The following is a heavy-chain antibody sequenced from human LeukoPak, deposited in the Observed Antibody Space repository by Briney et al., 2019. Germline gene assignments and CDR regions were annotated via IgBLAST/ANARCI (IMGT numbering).Heavy chain of an antibody. CDR1: GGSISSGDYY. CDR3: ARLSDDSSGYYYVDY. V-gene: IGHV4-30-4*01. CDR2: IYYSGST. J-gene: IGHJ4*02. Sequence: SEILSRTCTVSGGSISSGDYYWSWIRQPPGKGLEWIGYIYYSGSTYYNPSLKSRVTISVDTSKNQFSLKLSSVTAADTAVYYCARLSDDSSGYYYVDYWGQGTLVTVSS. D-gene: IGHD3-22*01.